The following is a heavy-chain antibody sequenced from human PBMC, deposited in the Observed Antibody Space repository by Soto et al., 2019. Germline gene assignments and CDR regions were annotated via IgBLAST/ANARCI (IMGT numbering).Heavy chain of an antibody. J-gene: IGHJ4*02. D-gene: IGHD2-21*02. CDR3: AISYCGGDCSNFDY. CDR1: GGTFSSYA. Sequence: QVQLVQSGAEVKKPGSSVKVSCKASGGTFSSYAISWVRQAPGQGLEWMGGIIPIFGTANYAQKFKGSVTITADESTSTAYVELSSLRSEDTAVYYCAISYCGGDCSNFDYWGQGTLVTVSS. V-gene: IGHV1-69*01. CDR2: IIPIFGTA.